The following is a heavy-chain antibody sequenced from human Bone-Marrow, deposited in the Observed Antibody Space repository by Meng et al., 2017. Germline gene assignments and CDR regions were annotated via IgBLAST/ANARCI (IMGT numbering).Heavy chain of an antibody. Sequence: GESLKTSCKGSGYSFTSYWIGWVRQMPGKGLEWMGIIYPGDSDTRYSPSFQGQVTISADKSISTAYLQWSSLKASDTAMYYCARQPAVRGYSYGSLLSYYYYYYGMDVWGQGTTVTVSS. V-gene: IGHV5-51*01. D-gene: IGHD5-18*01. CDR2: IYPGDSDT. CDR3: ARQPAVRGYSYGSLLSYYYYYYGMDV. CDR1: GYSFTSYW. J-gene: IGHJ6*02.